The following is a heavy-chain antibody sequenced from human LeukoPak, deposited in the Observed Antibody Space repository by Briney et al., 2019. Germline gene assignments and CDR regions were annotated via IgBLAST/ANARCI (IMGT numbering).Heavy chain of an antibody. D-gene: IGHD3-3*01. CDR1: GYTVSSNY. J-gene: IGHJ4*02. CDR2: IYSGGST. V-gene: IGHV3-66*02. Sequence: GGSLRLSCAASGYTVSSNYMSWVRQAPGKGLEWASVIYSGGSTYYADSVKGRFTISRDNSKNTLYLQMNSLRAEDTAVYYCARTHTIFGVVTYFDYWGQGTLVTVSS. CDR3: ARTHTIFGVVTYFDY.